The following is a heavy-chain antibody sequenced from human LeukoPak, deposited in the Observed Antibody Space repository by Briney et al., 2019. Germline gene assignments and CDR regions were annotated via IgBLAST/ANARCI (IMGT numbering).Heavy chain of an antibody. CDR2: ISSSGSTI. CDR3: ARGPRYSYGYDY. CDR1: GFTFSSYE. J-gene: IGHJ4*02. Sequence: GGSLRLSCAASGFTFSSYEMNWVRQDPGKGLEWVSYISSSGSTIFYADSVKGRFTFSRDNARDSLYLQMNSLRAEDTAVYYCARGPRYSYGYDYWGQGTLVTVSS. D-gene: IGHD5-18*01. V-gene: IGHV3-48*03.